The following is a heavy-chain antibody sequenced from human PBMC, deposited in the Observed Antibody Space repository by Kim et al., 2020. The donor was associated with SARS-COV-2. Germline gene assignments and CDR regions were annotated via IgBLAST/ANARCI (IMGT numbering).Heavy chain of an antibody. Sequence: SETLSLTCTVSGGSISSSSYYWGWIRQPPGKGLEWIGSIYYSGSTYYNPSLKSRVTISVDTSKNQFSLKLSSVTAADTAVYYCASRKNWNDDYWGQGTLVTVSS. CDR2: IYYSGST. CDR1: GGSISSSSYY. CDR3: ASRKNWNDDY. J-gene: IGHJ4*02. V-gene: IGHV4-39*01. D-gene: IGHD1-1*01.